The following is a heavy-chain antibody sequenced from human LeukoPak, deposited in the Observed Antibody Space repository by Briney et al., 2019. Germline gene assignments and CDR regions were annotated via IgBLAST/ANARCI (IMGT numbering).Heavy chain of an antibody. CDR3: AKDAAAVIPENWFDP. CDR1: GFTFSSHG. J-gene: IGHJ5*02. V-gene: IGHV3-30*18. CDR2: ISYDGSNK. Sequence: GGSLRLSCVASGFTFSSHGIHWVRQAPGKGLEWVAVISYDGSNKYYADSVKGRFTISRDNSKNTLYLQMNSLRAEDTAVYYCAKDAAAVIPENWFDPWGQGTLVTVSS. D-gene: IGHD6-13*01.